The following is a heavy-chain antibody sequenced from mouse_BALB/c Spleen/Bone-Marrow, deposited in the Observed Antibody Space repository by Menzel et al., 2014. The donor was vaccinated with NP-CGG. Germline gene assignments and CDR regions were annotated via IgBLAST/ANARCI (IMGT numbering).Heavy chain of an antibody. CDR1: GFSLTSYG. J-gene: IGHJ1*01. CDR2: IWAGGST. CDR3: ARDHFDV. Sequence: QVQLKQSGPGLVAPSQSLSITCTVSGFSLTSYGVHWVRQPPGKGLEWLGVIWAGGSTNYNSAFMSRQSISKENSKGQVFLKINSLQTYDTAMYYCARDHFDVWGAGTTVTVSS. V-gene: IGHV2-9*02.